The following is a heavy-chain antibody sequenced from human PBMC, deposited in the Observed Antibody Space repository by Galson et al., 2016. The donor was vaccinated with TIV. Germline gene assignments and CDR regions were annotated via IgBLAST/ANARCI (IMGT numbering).Heavy chain of an antibody. D-gene: IGHD3-16*01. CDR2: IYYSGNT. CDR3: ARVGLKYYYGLDV. CDR1: GGSISNGDYS. J-gene: IGHJ6*02. Sequence: TLSLTCTVSGGSISNGDYSWSWIRQPPGKGPERIGYIYYSGNTNYKPSLESRVTISVDRSKNQFSLKLRSVTAADTAVYYCARVGLKYYYGLDVWGQGTTVTVSS. V-gene: IGHV4-30-4*01.